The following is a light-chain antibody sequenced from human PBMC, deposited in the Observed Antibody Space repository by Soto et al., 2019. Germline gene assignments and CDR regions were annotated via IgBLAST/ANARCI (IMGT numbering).Light chain of an antibody. V-gene: IGKV3-15*01. CDR1: QSVSNN. CDR2: DAS. CDR3: QQYNNWPPWT. Sequence: ILMTQSPATLSVSPGERATLSCRASQSVSNNLAWYQQKPGQAPRLLIYDASTRATGIPARFSGSGSGTEFTLTISGLQSEYFAVYYCQQYNNWPPWTFGHGTKVEIK. J-gene: IGKJ1*01.